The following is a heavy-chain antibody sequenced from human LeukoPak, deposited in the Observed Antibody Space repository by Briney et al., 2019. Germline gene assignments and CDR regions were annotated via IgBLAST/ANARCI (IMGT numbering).Heavy chain of an antibody. V-gene: IGHV4-4*02. CDR2: FHLDGRT. J-gene: IGHJ4*02. Sequence: SETLSLTCDVSGGXVTSTNCWTWVRQPPGKGLEWIGEFHLDGRTNYNPSLKSRLIMSVDLPENHISLKLTSVTAADTAVYYCAREGGFYRPLDYSGQGTLVTVSS. D-gene: IGHD3-3*01. CDR3: AREGGFYRPLDY. CDR1: GGXVTSTNC.